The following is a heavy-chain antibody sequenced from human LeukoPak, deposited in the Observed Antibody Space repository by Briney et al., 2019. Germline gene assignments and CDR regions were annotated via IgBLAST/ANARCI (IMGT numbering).Heavy chain of an antibody. CDR1: GGSISSYY. D-gene: IGHD4-17*01. V-gene: IGHV4-59*01. Sequence: SETLSLTCTVSGGSISSYYWSWIRQPPGKGLEGIGYNYFSGTTNYNPALKSRVTISVDRSKNQFSLKLNSVTAADTAVYYCARGDYGDYGDFYYSGLAVWGQGTTVTVSS. J-gene: IGHJ6*02. CDR3: ARGDYGDYGDFYYSGLAV. CDR2: NYFSGTT.